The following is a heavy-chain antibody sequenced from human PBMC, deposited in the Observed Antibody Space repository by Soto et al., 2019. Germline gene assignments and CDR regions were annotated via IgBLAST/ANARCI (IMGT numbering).Heavy chain of an antibody. CDR2: VYYSGST. Sequence: PSETLSLTCTVSGGSVSSNTYYWGWIRQPPGKGLEWIGNVYYSGSTYYNPSLKSRVTISVDTSKNQFSLNLSSVTAADTAVYYCARRLAGIGAVRSDCWGHGTLVTVSS. V-gene: IGHV4-39*01. J-gene: IGHJ4*01. CDR1: GGSVSSNTYY. D-gene: IGHD6-13*01. CDR3: ARRLAGIGAVRSDC.